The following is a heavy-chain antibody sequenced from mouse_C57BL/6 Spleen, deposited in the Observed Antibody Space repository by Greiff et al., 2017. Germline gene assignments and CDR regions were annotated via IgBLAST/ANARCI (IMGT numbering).Heavy chain of an antibody. CDR2: IDPENGDT. J-gene: IGHJ4*01. Sequence: EVQLQQSGAELVRPGASVKLSCTASGFSIKDDYMHWVKQRPEQGLEWIGWIDPENGDTEYASKFQGKATITADTSSNTAYLQLSSLTSEDTAVYYCTAGSSSNYWGQGTSVTVSS. D-gene: IGHD1-1*01. CDR1: GFSIKDDY. V-gene: IGHV14-4*01. CDR3: TAGSSSNY.